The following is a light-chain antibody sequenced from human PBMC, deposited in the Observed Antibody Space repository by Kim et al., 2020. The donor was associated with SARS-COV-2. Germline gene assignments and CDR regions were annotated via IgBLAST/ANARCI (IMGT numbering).Light chain of an antibody. V-gene: IGLV6-57*03. CDR3: QSYDISNVI. Sequence: NTVTIPCPRTSGNIADNYVQCDQERPGSGPTIVIYEDSERPSGVPDRFSGSIDTSSSSASLTISGLKTEDEAEYYCQSYDISNVIFGGGTQLTVL. J-gene: IGLJ2*01. CDR2: EDS. CDR1: SGNIADNY.